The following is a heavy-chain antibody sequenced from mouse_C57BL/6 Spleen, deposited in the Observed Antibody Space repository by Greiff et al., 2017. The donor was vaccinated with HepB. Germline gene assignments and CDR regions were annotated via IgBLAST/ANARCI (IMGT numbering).Heavy chain of an antibody. V-gene: IGHV5-4*01. CDR2: ISDGGSYT. D-gene: IGHD2-5*01. Sequence: EVQGVESGGGLVKPGGSLKLSCAASGFTFSSYAMSWVRQTPEQRLEWVATISDGGSYTYYPDNVKGRFTISRDNAKNNLYLQMSHLKSEDTAMYYCAIGGPTIVTTWYFDVWGTGTTVTVSS. CDR1: GFTFSSYA. J-gene: IGHJ1*03. CDR3: AIGGPTIVTTWYFDV.